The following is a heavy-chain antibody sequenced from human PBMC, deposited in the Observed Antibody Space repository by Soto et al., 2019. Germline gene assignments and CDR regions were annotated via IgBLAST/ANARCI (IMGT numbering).Heavy chain of an antibody. J-gene: IGHJ4*02. Sequence: EVQLVESGGGLVQPGGSLRLSCAASGFIFNNYWMHWVRQAPGKGLVWVARINGDGTPTYVDSVKGRFTISRDNAKNMVYLQMNSLRAEDTAMYYCGRGSGPRGRPYWGQGISVTVSS. V-gene: IGHV3-74*01. CDR1: GFIFNNYW. CDR2: INGDGTP. D-gene: IGHD6-25*01. CDR3: GRGSGPRGRPY.